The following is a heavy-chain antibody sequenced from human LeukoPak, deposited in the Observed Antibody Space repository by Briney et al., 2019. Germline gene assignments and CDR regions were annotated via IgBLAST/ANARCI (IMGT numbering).Heavy chain of an antibody. CDR2: ISYDGSNK. CDR1: GFTFSNYG. J-gene: IGHJ4*02. CDR3: AKDIPTSGRRRSIAAAVAD. Sequence: GGSLRLSCAASGFTFSNYGMHWVRQAPGKGLEWVAVISYDGSNKYYADSVKGRFTISRDNSKNTLYLQMNSLRAEDTAVYYCAKDIPTSGRRRSIAAAVADWGQGTLVTVSS. V-gene: IGHV3-30*18. D-gene: IGHD6-13*01.